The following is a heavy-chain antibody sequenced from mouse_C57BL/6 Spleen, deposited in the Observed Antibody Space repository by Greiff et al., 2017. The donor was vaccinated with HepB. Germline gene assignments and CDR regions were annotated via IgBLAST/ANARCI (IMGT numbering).Heavy chain of an antibody. CDR1: GYTFTSYW. J-gene: IGHJ2*01. D-gene: IGHD1-1*01. V-gene: IGHV1-69*01. Sequence: VQLQQSGAELVMPGASVKLSCKASGYTFTSYWMHWVKQRPGQGLEWIGEIDPSDSYTNYNQKFKGKSTLTVDKSSSTAYMQLSSLTSEDSAVYYCARRVDYGSSLYYFDYWGQGTTLTVSS. CDR2: IDPSDSYT. CDR3: ARRVDYGSSLYYFDY.